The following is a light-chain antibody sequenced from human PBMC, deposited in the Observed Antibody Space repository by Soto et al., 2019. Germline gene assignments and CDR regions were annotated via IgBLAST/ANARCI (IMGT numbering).Light chain of an antibody. CDR3: RQGTRWPWA. V-gene: IGKV2-30*01. CDR2: KVS. CDR1: QTLVFSVGNIY. J-gene: IGKJ1*01. Sequence: DVVLTQSPLSLTVALGQPASISCRSSQTLVFSVGNIYLNWFQQRPGQSPRRLIYKVSNRDSGVPDRCSGGGAGTAVTLKSSRGEAEDDGGYYCRQGTRWPWAFGQGTKVEIK.